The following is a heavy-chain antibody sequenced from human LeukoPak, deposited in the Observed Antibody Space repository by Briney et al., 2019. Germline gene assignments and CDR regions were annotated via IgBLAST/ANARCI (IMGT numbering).Heavy chain of an antibody. CDR3: ARGNFWSGRFDY. J-gene: IGHJ4*02. D-gene: IGHD3-3*01. Sequence: TSETLSLTCAVYGGSFSGYYWSWIRQPPGKGLEWIGEINHSGSTNYNPSLKSRVTISVDTSKNQFSLNLSSVTAADTAVYYCARGNFWSGRFDYWGQGTLVTVSS. CDR2: INHSGST. V-gene: IGHV4-34*01. CDR1: GGSFSGYY.